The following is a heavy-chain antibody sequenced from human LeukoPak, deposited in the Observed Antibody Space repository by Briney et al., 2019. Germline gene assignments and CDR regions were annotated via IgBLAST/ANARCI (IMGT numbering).Heavy chain of an antibody. CDR2: IYYSGSI. J-gene: IGHJ4*02. Sequence: SETLSLTCTISSGSISSSSYYWSWIRQPPGKGLEWIGYIYYSGSINYNPSLKSRVTISVDTSKNQFSLKLRSVTAADTAVYYCARYSGSYSGFDYWGQGTLVTVSS. CDR3: ARYSGSYSGFDY. CDR1: SGSISSSSYY. D-gene: IGHD1-26*01. V-gene: IGHV4-61*05.